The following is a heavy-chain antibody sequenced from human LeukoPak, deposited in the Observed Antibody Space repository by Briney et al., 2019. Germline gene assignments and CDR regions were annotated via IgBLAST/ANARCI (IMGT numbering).Heavy chain of an antibody. D-gene: IGHD3-9*01. CDR2: ISSSSSTI. CDR3: ARALRYFDWLSTSPEYNWFDP. V-gene: IGHV3-48*01. J-gene: IGHJ5*02. Sequence: PGGSLRLSCAASGFTFSSCSMNWVRQAPGKGLEWVSYISSSSSTIYYADSVKGRFTISRDNAKNSLYLQMNSLRAEDTAVYYCARALRYFDWLSTSPEYNWFDPWGQGTLVTVSS. CDR1: GFTFSSCS.